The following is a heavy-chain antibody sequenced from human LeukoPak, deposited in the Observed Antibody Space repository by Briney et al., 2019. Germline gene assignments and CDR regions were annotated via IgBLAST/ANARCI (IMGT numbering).Heavy chain of an antibody. CDR2: VRYDGGNK. J-gene: IGHJ4*02. V-gene: IGHV3-33*01. CDR1: GLTFRTYG. CDR3: ARDRWGYSYGGD. D-gene: IGHD5-18*01. Sequence: GGSLRLSCAASGLTFRTYGMHWVRQAPGKGLEWVAVVRYDGGNKHYADSVKGRFTISRDNAKNSLYLQMNSLRAEDTAVYYCARDRWGYSYGGDWGQGTLVTVSS.